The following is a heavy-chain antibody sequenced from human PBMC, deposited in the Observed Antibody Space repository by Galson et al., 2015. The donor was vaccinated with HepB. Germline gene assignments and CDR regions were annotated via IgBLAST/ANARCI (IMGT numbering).Heavy chain of an antibody. D-gene: IGHD5-12*01. Sequence: LRLSCAASGFTFSTYSMHWVRQAPGKGLEWVAFISHDGSYKSYADSVKGRFTISGDNSKNTLYLQLNSLRAEDTAVYYCARGYNYAFDIWGQGTMVTVSS. CDR2: ISHDGSYK. CDR3: ARGYNYAFDI. J-gene: IGHJ3*02. CDR1: GFTFSTYS. V-gene: IGHV3-30*04.